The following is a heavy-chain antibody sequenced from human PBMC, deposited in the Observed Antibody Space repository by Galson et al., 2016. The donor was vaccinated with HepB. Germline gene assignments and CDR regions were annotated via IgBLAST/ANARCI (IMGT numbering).Heavy chain of an antibody. CDR1: GGSISSSNYY. J-gene: IGHJ4*02. D-gene: IGHD5-24*01. V-gene: IGHV4-39*02. CDR2: IYYSGST. CDR3: ARESSVVRATTH. Sequence: SETLSLTCIVSGGSISSSNYYWGWIRQPPGKGLAWIGSIYYSGSTYYNPSLKSRVTISIDTSKNQFSLNLSSVTAADTAVYYCARESSVVRATTHWGQGTLVTVSS.